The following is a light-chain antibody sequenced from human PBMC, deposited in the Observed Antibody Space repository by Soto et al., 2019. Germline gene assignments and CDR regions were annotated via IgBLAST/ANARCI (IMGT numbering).Light chain of an antibody. J-gene: IGLJ2*01. CDR3: SSFTSSDTLEV. Sequence: QSALTQPASVSGSPGQSVTISCTGTSSDVGGYNFVSWYQHHPAKAPKLMIYNVSNRPSGVSYRFSGSKSGNTASLTISGRQAEDEAHDYCSSFTSSDTLEVFGGGTKVTVL. CDR2: NVS. CDR1: SSDVGGYNF. V-gene: IGLV2-14*03.